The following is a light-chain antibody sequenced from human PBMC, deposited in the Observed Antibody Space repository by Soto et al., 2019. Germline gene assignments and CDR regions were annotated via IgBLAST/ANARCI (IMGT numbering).Light chain of an antibody. CDR2: AAS. J-gene: IGKJ5*01. V-gene: IGKV1-39*01. CDR3: QQYYSYPPIT. Sequence: EIQMTQTPSSLSASVGDRVTITCRASQSISSYLNWYQQKPGKAPNLLIYAASSLHSGVPSRFSGSGSGTDFTLTISCLQSEDFATYYCQQYYSYPPITFGQGTRLEIK. CDR1: QSISSY.